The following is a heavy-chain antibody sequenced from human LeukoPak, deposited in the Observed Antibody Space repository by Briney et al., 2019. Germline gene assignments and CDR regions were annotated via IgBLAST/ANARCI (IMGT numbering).Heavy chain of an antibody. CDR2: IYYSGST. CDR3: ARDLVTVTKGFDI. V-gene: IGHV4-59*01. CDR1: GGSISSYY. Sequence: NASETLSLTCTVSGGSISSYYWSWIRQPPGKGLEWIGYIYYSGSTNYNPSLKSRVTISVDTSKNQFSLKLRSVTAADTAVYYCARDLVTVTKGFDIWGQGTMVSVSS. J-gene: IGHJ3*02. D-gene: IGHD4-17*01.